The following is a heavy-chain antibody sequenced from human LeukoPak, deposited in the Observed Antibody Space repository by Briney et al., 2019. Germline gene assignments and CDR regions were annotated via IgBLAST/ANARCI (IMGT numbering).Heavy chain of an antibody. J-gene: IGHJ4*02. V-gene: IGHV1-18*01. Sequence: GTSVKVSCKASGYTFTNYPISWVRQAPGRGLEWMGRINVDTGNTVYAQKFQDRVTMTTDTSTNIVYMDMRFLSSGDTAMYYCARDYYNGATYYHDYWGQGTLLTVS. CDR1: GYTFTNYP. CDR3: ARDYYNGATYYHDY. CDR2: INVDTGNT. D-gene: IGHD4/OR15-4a*01.